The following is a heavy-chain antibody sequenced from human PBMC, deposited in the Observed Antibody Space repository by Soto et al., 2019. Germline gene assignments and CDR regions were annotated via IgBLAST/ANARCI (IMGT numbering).Heavy chain of an antibody. V-gene: IGHV1-69*06. CDR2: IIPIFGTA. Sequence: GASVKVSCKASGGTFSSYAISWVRQAPGQGLEWMGGIIPIFGTANYAQKFQGRVTITADKSTSTAYMELSSLRSEDTAVYYCAAGYDFWSGYVYWGQGTLVTVSS. CDR1: GGTFSSYA. J-gene: IGHJ4*02. CDR3: AAGYDFWSGYVY. D-gene: IGHD3-3*01.